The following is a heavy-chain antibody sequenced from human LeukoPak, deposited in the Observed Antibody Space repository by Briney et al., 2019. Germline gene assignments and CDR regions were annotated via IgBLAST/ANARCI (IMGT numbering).Heavy chain of an antibody. Sequence: PGGSLRLSCAASGFTFSSYWMSWVRQAPGKGREWVANIKQDGSEKYYVDSVKGRFTISRDNAKNSLYLQMNSLRAEDTAVYYCARESPRGATDYWGQGTLVTVSS. CDR3: ARESPRGATDY. CDR2: IKQDGSEK. D-gene: IGHD1-26*01. V-gene: IGHV3-7*01. CDR1: GFTFSSYW. J-gene: IGHJ4*02.